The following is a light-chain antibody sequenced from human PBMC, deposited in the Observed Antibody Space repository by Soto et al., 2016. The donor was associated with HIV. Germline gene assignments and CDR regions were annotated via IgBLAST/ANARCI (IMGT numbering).Light chain of an antibody. CDR2: DDS. V-gene: IGLV3-21*03. CDR1: NIGNKS. CDR3: QVWDSSTNHVI. Sequence: SYVLTQSPSVSVAPGKTARIACGGNNIGNKSVHWYQQKPGQAPVLVVYDDSDRPSGIPERFSGSNSGNSATLTISRVEAGDEADYFCQVWDSSTNHVIFGGGTKLTVL. J-gene: IGLJ2*01.